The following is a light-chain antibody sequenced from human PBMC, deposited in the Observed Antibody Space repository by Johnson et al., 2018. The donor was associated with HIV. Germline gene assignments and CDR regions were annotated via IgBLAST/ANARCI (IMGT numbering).Light chain of an antibody. CDR3: GTWDSSLSVYV. J-gene: IGLJ1*01. CDR1: TSNIGNND. Sequence: VLTQPPSVSAAPGQKVTFSCSGSTSNIGNNDVSWYRHLPGTAPKLLIYDNYKRPSGIPDRFSGSKSGTSATLDITGLQTGDEADYYCGTWDSSLSVYVFATGTKGTVL. CDR2: DNY. V-gene: IGLV1-51*01.